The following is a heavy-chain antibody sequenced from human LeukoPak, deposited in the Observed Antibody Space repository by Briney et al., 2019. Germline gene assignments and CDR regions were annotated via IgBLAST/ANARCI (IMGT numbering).Heavy chain of an antibody. V-gene: IGHV3-33*01. CDR2: IWYDGSNK. Sequence: GRSLRLSCAASGFTFSSYGMHWVRQASGKGLEWVAVIWYDGSNKYYADSVKGRFTISRDNSKNTLYLQMNSLRAEDTAVYYCARELGYFGYSGSYGNAFDYWGQGTLVTVSS. CDR1: GFTFSSYG. J-gene: IGHJ4*02. CDR3: ARELGYFGYSGSYGNAFDY. D-gene: IGHD1-26*01.